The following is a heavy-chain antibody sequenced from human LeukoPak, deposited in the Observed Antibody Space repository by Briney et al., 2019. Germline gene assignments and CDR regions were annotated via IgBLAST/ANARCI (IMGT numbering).Heavy chain of an antibody. CDR3: ARVVPSSYWFDP. Sequence: GGSLRLSCAASGFTFSSYWMHWVRQAPGKGLVWVSRINSDGSSTSYADSVKGRFTISRDNAKNTLYLQMNSLRAEDTAVYYCARVVPSSYWFDPWGQGTLVTVSS. V-gene: IGHV3-74*01. J-gene: IGHJ5*02. CDR1: GFTFSSYW. CDR2: INSDGSST. D-gene: IGHD2-2*01.